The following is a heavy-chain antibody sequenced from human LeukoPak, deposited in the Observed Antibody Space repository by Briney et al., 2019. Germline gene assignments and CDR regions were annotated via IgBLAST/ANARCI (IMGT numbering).Heavy chain of an antibody. CDR2: ISGSGGST. J-gene: IGHJ4*02. CDR3: AKETSRIGGSMASFDY. Sequence: SGGSLRLSCAASGFTFSSYGLSWVRQAPGKGLEWVSGISGSGGSTNYADSVKGRFTISRDNSKNTLYLQMNSLRAEDTAVYYCAKETSRIGGSMASFDYWGQGTLVTVSS. CDR1: GFTFSSYG. D-gene: IGHD1-26*01. V-gene: IGHV3-23*01.